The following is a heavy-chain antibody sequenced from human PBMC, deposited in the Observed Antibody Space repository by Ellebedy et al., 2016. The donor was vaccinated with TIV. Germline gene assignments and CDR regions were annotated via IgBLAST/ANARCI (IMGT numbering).Heavy chain of an antibody. CDR3: ARVGSLDSYDILTGYYKRGDNKPQHYFDY. Sequence: SETLSLTCTVSGGSMSSSNYYWSWIRQHPGKGLEWIGYIYYSGSTYYHPSLKSRVTISVDTSKNQFSLKLSSVTAADTAVYYCARVGSLDSYDILTGYYKRGDNKPQHYFDYWGQGTLVTVSS. CDR2: IYYSGST. CDR1: GGSMSSSNYY. D-gene: IGHD3-9*01. J-gene: IGHJ4*02. V-gene: IGHV4-31*03.